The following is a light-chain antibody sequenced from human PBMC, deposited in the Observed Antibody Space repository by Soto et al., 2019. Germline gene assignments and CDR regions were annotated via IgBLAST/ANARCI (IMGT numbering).Light chain of an antibody. J-gene: IGLJ2*01. CDR2: GVS. Sequence: QSALTQPPSASGSPGQSVTISCTGTSSDVGGYNYVSWYQQHPGKAPKLMIYGVSERPSGAPDRFSGSKSGNTASLTVSGLQAEDEADYYCNSYAGSNIVVFGGGTKLTVL. V-gene: IGLV2-8*01. CDR1: SSDVGGYNY. CDR3: NSYAGSNIVV.